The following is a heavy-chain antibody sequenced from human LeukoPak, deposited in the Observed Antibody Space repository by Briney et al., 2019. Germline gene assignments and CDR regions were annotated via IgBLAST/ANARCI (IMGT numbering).Heavy chain of an antibody. CDR3: ARLGSSGWYRARDAFDI. D-gene: IGHD6-19*01. Sequence: GASVKVSCKASGYTFTSYGISWVRQAPGQGLEWMGWISAYNGNTNYAQKLQGRVTMTTDTPTSTAYMELRSLRSDDTAVYYCARLGSSGWYRARDAFDIWGQGTMVTVSS. J-gene: IGHJ3*02. CDR1: GYTFTSYG. CDR2: ISAYNGNT. V-gene: IGHV1-18*01.